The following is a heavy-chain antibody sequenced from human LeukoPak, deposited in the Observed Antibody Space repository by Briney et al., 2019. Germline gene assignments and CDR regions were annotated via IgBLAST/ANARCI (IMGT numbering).Heavy chain of an antibody. V-gene: IGHV3-30*02. D-gene: IGHD3-10*01. CDR3: ARLGRFLRVDYFDY. CDR2: IRYDGSNK. Sequence: GGSLRLSCAASGFTFSSYSMHWVRQAPGKGLEWVAFIRYDGSNKYYADSVKGRFTISRDNSKNTLYLQMNSLTADDTAVYYCARLGRFLRVDYFDYWGQGSLVTVSS. CDR1: GFTFSSYS. J-gene: IGHJ4*02.